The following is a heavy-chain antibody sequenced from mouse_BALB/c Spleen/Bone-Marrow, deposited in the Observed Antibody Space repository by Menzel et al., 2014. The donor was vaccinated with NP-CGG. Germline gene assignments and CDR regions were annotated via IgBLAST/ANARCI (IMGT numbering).Heavy chain of an antibody. Sequence: EVKLVESGGGLVQPGGSLKLSCAASGFTFSSYTMSWVRQTPEKRLEWVAYISNGGGSTYYPDTVKGRFTISRDSAKNTLYLQMSSLKSEDTAMYYCARRAGAYWGQGTLVTVSA. CDR3: ARRAGAY. J-gene: IGHJ3*01. D-gene: IGHD3-3*01. CDR2: ISNGGGST. V-gene: IGHV5-12-2*01. CDR1: GFTFSSYT.